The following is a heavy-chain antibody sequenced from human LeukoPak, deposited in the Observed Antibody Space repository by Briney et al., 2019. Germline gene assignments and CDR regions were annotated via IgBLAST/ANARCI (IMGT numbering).Heavy chain of an antibody. V-gene: IGHV1-2*02. CDR2: INPNSGGT. D-gene: IGHD2-2*01. Sequence: ASVKVSCKASGYTFTGYYMHWVRQAPGQGLEWMGWINPNSGGTNYALKFQGRVTMTRDTSISTAYMELSRLRSDDTAVYYCARDGRAAIMGLDYWGQGTLVTVSS. J-gene: IGHJ4*02. CDR3: ARDGRAAIMGLDY. CDR1: GYTFTGYY.